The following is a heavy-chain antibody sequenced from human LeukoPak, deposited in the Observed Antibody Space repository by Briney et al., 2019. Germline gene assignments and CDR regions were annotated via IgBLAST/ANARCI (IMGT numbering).Heavy chain of an antibody. CDR3: ARSNNDGDYLGVGFDY. V-gene: IGHV7-4-1*02. D-gene: IGHD4-17*01. J-gene: IGHJ4*02. CDR2: INTNTGNP. Sequence: ASVKVSCKSSGYTFNNYAMNWVRQAPGQGLGWMGWINTNTGNPTYAQGFTGRFVFSSDTSVRTAYPQISSLKAEDTAVYYCARSNNDGDYLGVGFDYWGQGTLVTVSS. CDR1: GYTFNNYA.